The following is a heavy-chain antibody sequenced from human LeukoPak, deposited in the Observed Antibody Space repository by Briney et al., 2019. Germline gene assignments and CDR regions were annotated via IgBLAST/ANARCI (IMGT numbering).Heavy chain of an antibody. V-gene: IGHV4-39*07. Sequence: SETLSLTCTVSGGSISSSSYYWGWIRQPPGKGLEWIGSIYYSGSTYYNPSLKSRVTISVDTSKNQFSLKLSSVTAADTAVYYCAREGYSSSWYGHYYYYYYMDVWGKGTTVTVS. D-gene: IGHD6-13*01. J-gene: IGHJ6*03. CDR1: GGSISSSSYY. CDR2: IYYSGST. CDR3: AREGYSSSWYGHYYYYYYMDV.